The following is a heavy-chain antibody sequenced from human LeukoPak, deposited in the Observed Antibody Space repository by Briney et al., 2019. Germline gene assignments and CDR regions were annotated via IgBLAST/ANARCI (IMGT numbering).Heavy chain of an antibody. J-gene: IGHJ4*02. V-gene: IGHV3-23*01. D-gene: IGHD2-2*01. Sequence: TGGSLRLSCAASGFTFSSYGMSWVRQAPGKGPEWVSIISGSGGTTYYADSVKGRFTISRDNSKNTLYLQMNSLRAEDTAVYYCAKGDLLALGYCSSTSCPDDDYWGQGTLVTVSS. CDR3: AKGDLLALGYCSSTSCPDDDY. CDR1: GFTFSSYG. CDR2: ISGSGGTT.